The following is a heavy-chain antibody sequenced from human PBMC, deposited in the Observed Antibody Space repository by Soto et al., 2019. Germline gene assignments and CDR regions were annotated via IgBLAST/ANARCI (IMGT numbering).Heavy chain of an antibody. CDR3: AREPPLEADPYWYFDL. CDR1: GGSISSCY. V-gene: IGHV4-59*01. Sequence: QVQLQESGPGLVKPSETLSLTCTVSGGSISSCYWSWIRQPPGKGPEWIGYIYYSGSTNYNPSLKSRVTISVDTSKNQFSLKLSSVTAADTAVYYCAREPPLEADPYWYFDLWGRGTLVTVSS. J-gene: IGHJ2*01. D-gene: IGHD3-3*02. CDR2: IYYSGST.